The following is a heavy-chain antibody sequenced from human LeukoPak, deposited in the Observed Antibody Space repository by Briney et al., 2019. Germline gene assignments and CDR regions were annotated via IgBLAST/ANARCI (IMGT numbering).Heavy chain of an antibody. D-gene: IGHD1-1*01. V-gene: IGHV3-20*04. CDR3: AREILEPGKTHEY. J-gene: IGHJ4*02. CDR2: INGNGGST. CDR1: GFTFDNYG. Sequence: PGGSLRLSCAASGFTFDNYGMSWARQVPGKGLEWVSSINGNGGSTAYADSVKGRFTISRDNVKNTLYLQMDSLRAEDTAMYYCAREILEPGKTHEYWGQGTLVTVSS.